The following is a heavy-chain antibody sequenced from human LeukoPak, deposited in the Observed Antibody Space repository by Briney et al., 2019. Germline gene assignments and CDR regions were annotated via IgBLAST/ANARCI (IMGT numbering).Heavy chain of an antibody. V-gene: IGHV6-1*01. CDR3: TRDGRNFFDP. J-gene: IGHJ5*02. Sequence: SQTLSLTCAISGDSVSTDSGAWNWVRQSPSRGLEWLGRTYYRSKWYYDYAVSVKSRITINPDTSKNQVSLHLNSVTPEDTAVYYCTRDGRNFFDPWGQGTLVTVSS. CDR1: GDSVSTDSGA. CDR2: TYYRSKWYY.